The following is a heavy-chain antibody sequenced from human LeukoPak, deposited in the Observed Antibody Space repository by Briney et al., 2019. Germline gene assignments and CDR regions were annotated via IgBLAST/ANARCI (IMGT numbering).Heavy chain of an antibody. V-gene: IGHV3-48*01. CDR1: GFPFSSYS. CDR2: ISSSSTI. D-gene: IGHD3-3*01. CDR3: AKDRAEYYDFWSGYYTGYYFDY. J-gene: IGHJ4*02. Sequence: GSLRLSCAASGFPFSSYSMNWVRQAPGKGLEWVSYISSSSTIYYADSVKGRFTISRDNAKNSLYLQMNSLRAEDTAVYYCAKDRAEYYDFWSGYYTGYYFDYWGQGTLVTVSS.